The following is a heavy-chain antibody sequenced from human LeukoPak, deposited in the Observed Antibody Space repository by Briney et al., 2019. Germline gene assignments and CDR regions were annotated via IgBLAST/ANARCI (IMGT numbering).Heavy chain of an antibody. J-gene: IGHJ4*02. Sequence: PGGSLRLSCAASGFTFSSYGMHWVRQAPGKGLEWVAVIWYDGSNKYYADSVKGRFTISRDNSKNTLYLQMNSLRAEDTAVYYCAKDYIAAASLGKGWGQGTLVTVSS. CDR2: IWYDGSNK. V-gene: IGHV3-30*02. CDR3: AKDYIAAASLGKG. CDR1: GFTFSSYG. D-gene: IGHD6-13*01.